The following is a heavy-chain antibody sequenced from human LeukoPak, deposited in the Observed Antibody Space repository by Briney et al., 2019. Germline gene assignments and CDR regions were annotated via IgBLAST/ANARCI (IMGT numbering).Heavy chain of an antibody. J-gene: IGHJ4*02. Sequence: SETLSLTCTVSGGSITSSSYYWGWIRQPPGKGLEWIGSIFYSGSTYYNPSLKSRVTISVDTSKTQFSLKLSSGTAADTAVYYCAKQQLVRCFDYWGEGTLVTVSS. D-gene: IGHD6-13*01. CDR3: AKQQLVRCFDY. CDR1: GGSITSSSYY. V-gene: IGHV4-39*01. CDR2: IFYSGST.